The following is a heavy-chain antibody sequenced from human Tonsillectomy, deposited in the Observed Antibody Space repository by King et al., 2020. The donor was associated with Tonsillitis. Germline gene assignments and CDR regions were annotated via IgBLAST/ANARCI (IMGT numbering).Heavy chain of an antibody. V-gene: IGHV3-7*01. D-gene: IGHD1-26*01. J-gene: IGHJ4*02. CDR2: IKQDGSET. CDR1: GFTFSNYW. Sequence: VQLVESGGALVQPGGSLRLSCAASGFTFSNYWMTWVRQAPGKGLEWVANIKQDGSETYYVDSVKGRFTIPRDNARNSLYLQMNSLRGEDTAVYYCAGVRGSYGFDYWGQGTLVTVSS. CDR3: AGVRGSYGFDY.